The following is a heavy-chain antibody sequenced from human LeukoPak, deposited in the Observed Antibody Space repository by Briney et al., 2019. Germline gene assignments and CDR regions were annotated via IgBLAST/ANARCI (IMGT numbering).Heavy chain of an antibody. CDR3: ARGGRHCSGGSCYLLDY. D-gene: IGHD2-15*01. J-gene: IGHJ4*02. V-gene: IGHV4-59*11. CDR2: VYFSGSA. CDR1: DGSISDHF. Sequence: SETQSLTCTVPDGSISDHFWSWIRQPPGKGLEYLGYVYFSGSAYYNPSLKSRVTISIDTSKNQFSLRLTSVTAADTARYYCARGGRHCSGGSCYLLDYWGQGTLVTVSS.